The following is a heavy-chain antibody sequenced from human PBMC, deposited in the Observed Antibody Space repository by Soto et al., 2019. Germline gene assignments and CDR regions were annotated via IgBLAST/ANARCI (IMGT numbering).Heavy chain of an antibody. CDR3: ARDAQGVVLHY. CDR2: ISAYNGNT. Sequence: QVQLVQSGAEVKKPGASVKVSCKASGYTFTSYGISWVRQAPGQGLEWMGWISAYNGNTNYAQKLQGRVTMTRDTPTSTAYRELRSLRSDDTAVYYCARDAQGVVLHYWGQGTLVTVPS. V-gene: IGHV1-18*01. CDR1: GYTFTSYG. J-gene: IGHJ4*02. D-gene: IGHD2-15*01.